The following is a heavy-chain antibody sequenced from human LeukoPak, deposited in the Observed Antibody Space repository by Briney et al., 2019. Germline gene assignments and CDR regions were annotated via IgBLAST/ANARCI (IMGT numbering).Heavy chain of an antibody. CDR1: GGSISSYY. V-gene: IGHV4-59*01. J-gene: IGHJ6*03. Sequence: SETLSLTCTGSGGSISSYYWSWIRQPPGKGLEWVGYIYYSGSTNYNPSLKSRVTISVDTSKNQFSLKLSSVSAADTAVYYCARWGGYSYYYYMDVWGKGTTVTVSS. D-gene: IGHD5-18*01. CDR3: ARWGGYSYYYYMDV. CDR2: IYYSGST.